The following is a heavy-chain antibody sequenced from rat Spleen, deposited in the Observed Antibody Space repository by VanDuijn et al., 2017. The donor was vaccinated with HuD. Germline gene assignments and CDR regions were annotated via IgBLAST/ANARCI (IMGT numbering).Heavy chain of an antibody. J-gene: IGHJ3*01. CDR3: ATHEGSSGFAF. CDR1: GFIFSDYN. Sequence: EVQLVESGGGLVQPGRSLKLSCAASGFIFSDYNMAWVRQAPKKGLEWVATSSYDGSRTYIRDSVKSRFTISRDDAKRTLYLQMNSLRSDDTATYYCATHEGSSGFAFWGQGTLVTVSS. CDR2: SSYDGSRT. V-gene: IGHV5S10*01. D-gene: IGHD1-11*01.